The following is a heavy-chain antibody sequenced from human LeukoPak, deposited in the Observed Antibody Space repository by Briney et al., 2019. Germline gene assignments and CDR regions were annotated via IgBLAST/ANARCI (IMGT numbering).Heavy chain of an antibody. CDR1: GFTFSSYG. CDR3: ARGGWNGYYYYFYMDV. CDR2: IRFDGSNE. Sequence: GGSLRLSCAASGFTFSSYGMHWVRQAPGKGPEWVAFIRFDGSNENYAGSVKGRFTISRDNSKNTLYLQMDSLRVEDTSVYYCARGGWNGYYYYFYMDVWGKGTTVTVSS. D-gene: IGHD1-1*01. V-gene: IGHV3-30*02. J-gene: IGHJ6*03.